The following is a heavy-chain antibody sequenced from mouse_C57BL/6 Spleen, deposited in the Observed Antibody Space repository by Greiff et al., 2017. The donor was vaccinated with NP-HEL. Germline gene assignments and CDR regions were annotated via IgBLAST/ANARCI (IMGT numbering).Heavy chain of an antibody. CDR3: AIYYDYEGAMDY. Sequence: VQLQQSGGGLVKPGGSLKLSCAASGFTFSDYGMHWVRQAPEKGLEWVAYISSGSSTIYYADTVKGRFTISRDNAKNTLFLQMTSLRSEDTAMYYCAIYYDYEGAMDYWGQGTSVTVSS. CDR2: ISSGSSTI. V-gene: IGHV5-17*01. CDR1: GFTFSDYG. J-gene: IGHJ4*01. D-gene: IGHD2-4*01.